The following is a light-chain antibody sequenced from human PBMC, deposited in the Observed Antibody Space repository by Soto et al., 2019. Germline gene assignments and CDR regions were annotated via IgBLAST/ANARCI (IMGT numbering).Light chain of an antibody. J-gene: IGKJ2*01. CDR3: QQYESFPLT. Sequence: DIQMTQSPSSLSASVGDRVTITCQASQDITNCLNWYQQKPGKAPKLLIYDASNLEIGVPSRFSGSGSRRDFTFTITSLQPEDIGTYYCQQYESFPLTFGQGTKLEIK. V-gene: IGKV1-33*01. CDR2: DAS. CDR1: QDITNC.